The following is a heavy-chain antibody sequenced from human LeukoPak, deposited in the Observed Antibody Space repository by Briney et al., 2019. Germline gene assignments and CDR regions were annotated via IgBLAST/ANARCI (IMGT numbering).Heavy chain of an antibody. D-gene: IGHD6-6*01. CDR3: ARHWRIAARPGYYFDY. V-gene: IGHV4-34*01. CDR2: INHSGST. CDR1: GGSFSGYY. Sequence: PSETLSLTCAVYGGSFSGYYWSWIRQPPGKGLEWIGEINHSGSTNYNPSLKSRVTISVDTSKSQFSLKLSSVTAADTAVYYCARHWRIAARPGYYFDYWGQGTLVTVSS. J-gene: IGHJ4*02.